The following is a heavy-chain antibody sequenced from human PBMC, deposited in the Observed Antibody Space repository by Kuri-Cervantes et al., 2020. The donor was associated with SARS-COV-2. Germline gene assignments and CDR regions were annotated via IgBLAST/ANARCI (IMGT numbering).Heavy chain of an antibody. D-gene: IGHD3-3*01. Sequence: SETLSLTCAVYGGSFSGYYWSWIRQPPGKGLERIGEINHSGSTNYNPSLKSRVTISVDTSKNQFSLKLSSVTAADTAVYYCARGLYTITIFGVVITPPDYWGQGTLVTVSS. CDR1: GGSFSGYY. J-gene: IGHJ4*02. CDR3: ARGLYTITIFGVVITPPDY. V-gene: IGHV4-34*01. CDR2: INHSGST.